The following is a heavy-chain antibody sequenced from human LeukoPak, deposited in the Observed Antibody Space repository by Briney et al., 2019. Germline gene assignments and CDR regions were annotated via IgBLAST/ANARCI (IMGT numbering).Heavy chain of an antibody. J-gene: IGHJ5*02. Sequence: SETLSLTCTVSGGSISDSNWGWIRQPPGKGLEWIGYISFTGRTRYNPSLYNRVTISLDTSRTQISLKMSSVPAADTAVYYCTRRGVELAAIDVRNWFDPWGQGTLVTVSS. V-gene: IGHV4-59*08. CDR3: TRRGVELAAIDVRNWFDP. CDR1: GGSISDSN. D-gene: IGHD5-12*01. CDR2: ISFTGRT.